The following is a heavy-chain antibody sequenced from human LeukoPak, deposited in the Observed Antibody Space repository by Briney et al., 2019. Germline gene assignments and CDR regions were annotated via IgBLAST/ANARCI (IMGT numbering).Heavy chain of an antibody. Sequence: GESLKMSCKGSRYSFTSYWIGRVRQMPRKGLEWMGIIYPGDSDTRYSPSFQGQVTISADKSISTAYLQWSSLKASDTAMYYCARRHSSGSYYDYWGQGTLVTVSS. CDR3: ARRHSSGSYYDY. J-gene: IGHJ4*02. CDR1: RYSFTSYW. D-gene: IGHD1-26*01. V-gene: IGHV5-51*01. CDR2: IYPGDSDT.